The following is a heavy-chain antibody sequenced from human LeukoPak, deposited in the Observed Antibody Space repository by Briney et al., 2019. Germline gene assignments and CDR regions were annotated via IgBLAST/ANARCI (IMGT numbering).Heavy chain of an antibody. CDR2: ISSSSSYI. Sequence: GGSLRLSCAASGFAFSSYSMNWVRQAPGKGLEWVSSISSSSSYIYYADSVKGRFTISRDNSKNTLYLQMNSLRAEDTAVYYCAKDGLGYCSSTSCYTFDYWGQGTLVTISS. CDR1: GFAFSSYS. V-gene: IGHV3-21*01. D-gene: IGHD2-2*01. J-gene: IGHJ4*02. CDR3: AKDGLGYCSSTSCYTFDY.